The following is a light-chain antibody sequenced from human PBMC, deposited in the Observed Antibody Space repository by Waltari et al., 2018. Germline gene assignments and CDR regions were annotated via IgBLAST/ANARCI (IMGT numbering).Light chain of an antibody. CDR3: AAWDDSLNGHVV. CDR2: SNN. Sequence: QSVLTQPPSASGTPGQRVPISCSGRSSHLGSNPVNWYQQLPGTAPKLLIYSNNQRPSGVPDRFSGSKSGTSASLAISGLQSEDEADYYCAAWDDSLNGHVVFGGGTKLTVL. CDR1: SSHLGSNP. J-gene: IGLJ2*01. V-gene: IGLV1-44*01.